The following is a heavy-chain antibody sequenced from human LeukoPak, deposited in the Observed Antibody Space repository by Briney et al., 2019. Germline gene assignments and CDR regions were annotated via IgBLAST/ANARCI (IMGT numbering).Heavy chain of an antibody. Sequence: SETLSLTCAVYGGSFSGYYWSWIRQLPGKGLEWIGEINHSGSTNYNPSLKSRVTISVDTSKNQFSLKLSSVTAADTAVYYCARVLLWFGERNDYWGQGTLVTVSS. CDR3: ARVLLWFGERNDY. D-gene: IGHD3-10*01. CDR1: GGSFSGYY. V-gene: IGHV4-34*01. CDR2: INHSGST. J-gene: IGHJ4*02.